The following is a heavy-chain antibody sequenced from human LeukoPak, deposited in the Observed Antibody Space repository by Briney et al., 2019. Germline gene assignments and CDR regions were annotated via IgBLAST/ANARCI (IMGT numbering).Heavy chain of an antibody. CDR2: IFSGDSDT. CDR3: ARRRHYDSSGPIDY. V-gene: IGHV5-51*01. J-gene: IGHJ4*02. CDR1: GYSLTRYW. Sequence: GESLKISCKGSGYSLTRYWIGWVRLMPGKGLEWMGIIFSGDSDTRYSPSFQGQVTISADKSISTAYLQWSSLKASDTAMYYCARRRHYDSSGPIDYWGQGTLVTVSS. D-gene: IGHD3-22*01.